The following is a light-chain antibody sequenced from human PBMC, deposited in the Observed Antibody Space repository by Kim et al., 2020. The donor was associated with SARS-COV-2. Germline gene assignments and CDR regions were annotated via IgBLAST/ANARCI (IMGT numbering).Light chain of an antibody. V-gene: IGKV3-15*01. J-gene: IGKJ2*01. CDR3: QQYNNWPPSYT. Sequence: SPGERATLSCRASQSVSSNLAWYQQKPGQAPRLLIYGASTRATGIPARFSGSGSGTEFTLTISSLQSEDFAVYYCQQYNNWPPSYTFGQGTKLEI. CDR2: GAS. CDR1: QSVSSN.